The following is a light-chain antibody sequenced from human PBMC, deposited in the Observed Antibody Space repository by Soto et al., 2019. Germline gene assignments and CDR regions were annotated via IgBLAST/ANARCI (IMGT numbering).Light chain of an antibody. J-gene: IGLJ2*01. Sequence: SALTQPASVSGSPGQSITISCTGSTTDVGTYNYVSWYQHHPGKAPKLMIYEVNNRPSGISNRFSGSKSGNTASLTVSGLQAEDEADYYCSSYTNTGTLVLFGGGTKVTVL. V-gene: IGLV2-14*01. CDR3: SSYTNTGTLVL. CDR1: TTDVGTYNY. CDR2: EVN.